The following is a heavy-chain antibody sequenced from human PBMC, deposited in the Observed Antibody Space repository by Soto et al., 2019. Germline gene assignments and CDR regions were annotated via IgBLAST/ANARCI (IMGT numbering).Heavy chain of an antibody. CDR1: GFTFSSYS. CDR2: ISSSSSTI. Sequence: QSGGSLRLSCAASGFTFSSYSMNWVRQAPGKGLEWVSYISSSSSTIYYADSVKGRFTISRDNAKNSLYLQMNSLRDEDTAVYYCARDRVNSSSGWFEFFWAARSFDPWGQGTLVTVSS. D-gene: IGHD6-19*01. V-gene: IGHV3-48*02. CDR3: ARDRVNSSSGWFEFFWAARSFDP. J-gene: IGHJ5*02.